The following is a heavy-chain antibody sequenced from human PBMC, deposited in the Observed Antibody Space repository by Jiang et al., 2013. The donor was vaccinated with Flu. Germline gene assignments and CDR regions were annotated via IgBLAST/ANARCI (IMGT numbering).Heavy chain of an antibody. J-gene: IGHJ5*02. D-gene: IGHD6-6*01. CDR1: GGSISSYY. CDR3: ARHRLAIAARRGWFDP. V-gene: IGHV4-59*08. CDR2: IYYSGST. Sequence: LLKPSETLSLTCTVSGGSISSYYWSWIRQPPGKGLEWIGYIYYSGSTNYNPSLKSRVTISVDTSKNQFSLKLSSVTAADTAVYYCARHRLAIAARRGWFDPWGQGTLVTVSS.